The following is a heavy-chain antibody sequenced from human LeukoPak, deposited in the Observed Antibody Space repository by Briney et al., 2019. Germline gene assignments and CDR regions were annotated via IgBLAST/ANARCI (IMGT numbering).Heavy chain of an antibody. CDR2: IKPDGSDK. CDR1: GLTFSGYG. J-gene: IGHJ4*02. CDR3: ARGSGDY. Sequence: GGSLRLSCAASGLTFSGYGMNWVRQAPGKGLEWVASIKPDGSDKYYVDSVKGRFTISRDNAKKTLYLQMNSLRDEDTAVYYCARGSGDYSGQGTLVTVSS. V-gene: IGHV3-7*02.